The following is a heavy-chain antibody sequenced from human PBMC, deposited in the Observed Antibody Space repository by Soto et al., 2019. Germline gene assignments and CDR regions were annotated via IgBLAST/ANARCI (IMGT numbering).Heavy chain of an antibody. V-gene: IGHV3-48*02. J-gene: IGHJ6*02. CDR1: GFTFSSYS. CDR2: ISSSSSTI. Sequence: PGGSLRLSCAASGFTFSSYSMNWVRQAPGKGLEGVSYISSSSSTIYYADSVKGRFTISRDNAKNSLYLQMNSLRDEDTAVYYCARDHGKGARYYYDSTGYGRAPTYYYGMDVWGQGTTVPVS. CDR3: ARDHGKGARYYYDSTGYGRAPTYYYGMDV. D-gene: IGHD3-22*01.